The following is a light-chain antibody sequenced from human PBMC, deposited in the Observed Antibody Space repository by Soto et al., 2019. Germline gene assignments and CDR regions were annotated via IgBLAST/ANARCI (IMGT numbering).Light chain of an antibody. V-gene: IGKV2-28*01. CDR2: LGS. CDR1: QSLLHSNGYNY. CDR3: MHALPTPRT. Sequence: DIVMTQSPLSLPVTPGEPASISCRSSQSLLHSNGYNYLDWYLQKAGQSPQLQIYLGSNRASGVPDRLSGSGSGTDFRLKISRVEAEDVGVYYCMHALPTPRTFGQGTTVAIK. J-gene: IGKJ1*01.